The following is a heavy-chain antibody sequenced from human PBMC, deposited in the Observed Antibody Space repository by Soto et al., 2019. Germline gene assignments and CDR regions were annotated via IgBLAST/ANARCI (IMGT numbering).Heavy chain of an antibody. J-gene: IGHJ4*02. D-gene: IGHD6-19*01. V-gene: IGHV3-30*18. CDR2: ISYDGSNK. CDR1: GGTVSSYG. Sequence: LRICLAACGGTVSSYGVDGVRKSPGKGLEWVAVISYDGSNKYYADSVKGRFTISRDNSKNTLYLQMNSLRAEDTAVYYCAKDPTKAPVKVAGLAYRGQGTPVTVSS. CDR3: AKDPTKAPVKVAGLAY.